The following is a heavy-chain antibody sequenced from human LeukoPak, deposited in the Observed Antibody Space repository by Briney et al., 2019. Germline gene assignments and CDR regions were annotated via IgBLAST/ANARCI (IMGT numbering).Heavy chain of an antibody. J-gene: IGHJ3*02. CDR1: GGSISSGGYY. D-gene: IGHD1-7*01. CDR2: IYYSGST. V-gene: IGHV4-31*03. CDR3: ARGNYVVLSDI. Sequence: SETLSLTCTVSGGSISSGGYYWSWIRQHPGKGLEWIGYIYYSGSTYYNPSLKSRVTISVDTSKNQFSLKLSSVTAADTAVYYCARGNYVVLSDIWGQWTMVTVSS.